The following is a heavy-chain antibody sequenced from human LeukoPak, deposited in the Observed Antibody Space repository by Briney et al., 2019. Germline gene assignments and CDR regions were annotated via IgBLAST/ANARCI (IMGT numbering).Heavy chain of an antibody. V-gene: IGHV3-66*01. J-gene: IGHJ6*02. CDR1: GFIFRENY. CDR2: VYSGGLT. Sequence: GVSLRLYCAASGFIFRENYMSWVRQAQGKGLEWVSTVYSGGLTFYADPVKGRFTISRDNSKNTLYLQMSTLRAEDTAVYYCVRDRWPGLGDFWGQGTTVTVSS. D-gene: IGHD3/OR15-3a*01. CDR3: VRDRWPGLGDF.